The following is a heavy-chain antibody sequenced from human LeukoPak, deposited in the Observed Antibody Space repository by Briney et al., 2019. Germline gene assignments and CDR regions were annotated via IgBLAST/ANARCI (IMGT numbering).Heavy chain of an antibody. Sequence: ASVKVSCKASGYTFTGYYMHWVRQAPGQGLEWMGWINPNSGGTNYAQKFQGRVTMTRDTSISTAYMELSRLRSDDTAVYYCARDRETCGGDCYNRDDAFDIWGQGTMVTVSS. CDR1: GYTFTGYY. D-gene: IGHD2-21*02. CDR3: ARDRETCGGDCYNRDDAFDI. CDR2: INPNSGGT. V-gene: IGHV1-2*02. J-gene: IGHJ3*02.